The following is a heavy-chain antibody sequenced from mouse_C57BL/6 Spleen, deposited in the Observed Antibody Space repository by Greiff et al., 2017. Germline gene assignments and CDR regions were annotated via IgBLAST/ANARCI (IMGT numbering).Heavy chain of an antibody. J-gene: IGHJ4*01. V-gene: IGHV1-52*01. CDR3: ARSGTAPADY. D-gene: IGHD3-2*01. Sequence: QVQLQQPGAELVRPGSSVKLSCKASGYTFTSYWMHWVKQRPIQGLEWIGTIDPSDSETHYNQKFKDKATLTVDKSSSTAYMQLSSLTSEDSAVYYCARSGTAPADYWGQGTSVTVSS. CDR2: IDPSDSET. CDR1: GYTFTSYW.